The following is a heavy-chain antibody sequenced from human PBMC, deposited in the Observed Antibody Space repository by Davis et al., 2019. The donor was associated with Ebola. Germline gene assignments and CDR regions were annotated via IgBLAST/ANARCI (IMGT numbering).Heavy chain of an antibody. CDR2: ISSSGSTI. Sequence: GESLKISCAASGFTFSSYEMNWVRQAPGKGLEWTSYISSSGSTIYYADSVKDRFTISRDNAKNSLYLQMNSLRAEDTAVYYCARGDRDDYVWGSYRRYFDYWGQGTLVTVSS. V-gene: IGHV3-48*03. J-gene: IGHJ4*02. CDR1: GFTFSSYE. D-gene: IGHD3-16*02. CDR3: ARGDRDDYVWGSYRRYFDY.